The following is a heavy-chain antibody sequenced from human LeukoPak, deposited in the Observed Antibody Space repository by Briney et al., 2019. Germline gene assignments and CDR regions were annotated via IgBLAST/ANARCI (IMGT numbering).Heavy chain of an antibody. CDR3: ARDDYGDSNWFDP. V-gene: IGHV4-39*02. J-gene: IGHJ5*02. CDR1: GGSISSTSYY. D-gene: IGHD4-17*01. CDR2: IYYSGTT. Sequence: SSETLSLTCTVSGGSISSTSYYWNWIRQPPGKGLEWIGCIYYSGTTYYNPSLKRRVTISVDTSKNQFSLRVSSVTAADTAVYYCARDDYGDSNWFDPWGQGTLVTVSS.